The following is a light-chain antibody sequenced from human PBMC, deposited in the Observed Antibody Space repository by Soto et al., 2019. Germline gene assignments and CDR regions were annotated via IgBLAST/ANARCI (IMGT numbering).Light chain of an antibody. V-gene: IGKV1-5*03. J-gene: IGKJ1*01. CDR1: QSIIPW. Sequence: DIQRTQSPSTLSGSVGDRVTVACRASQSIIPWMAWYQQKPGKAPRLLIYNASNLERGVPSRFSGSGSGTEFTLTISSLQPDDFATYYCQQYNIDSTFGQGTKVDIK. CDR3: QQYNIDST. CDR2: NAS.